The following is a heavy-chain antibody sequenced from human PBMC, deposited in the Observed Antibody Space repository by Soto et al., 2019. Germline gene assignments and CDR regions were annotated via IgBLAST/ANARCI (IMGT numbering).Heavy chain of an antibody. Sequence: GGSLRLSCAASGFTFSSYSMNWVRQATGKGLEWVSYISSSSSTIYYADSVKGRFTTSRDNAKNSLYLQMNSLRAEDTAVYYCARDRGYYDSSGYASDIWGQGTMVTVS. CDR3: ARDRGYYDSSGYASDI. V-gene: IGHV3-48*01. CDR1: GFTFSSYS. CDR2: ISSSSSTI. D-gene: IGHD3-22*01. J-gene: IGHJ3*02.